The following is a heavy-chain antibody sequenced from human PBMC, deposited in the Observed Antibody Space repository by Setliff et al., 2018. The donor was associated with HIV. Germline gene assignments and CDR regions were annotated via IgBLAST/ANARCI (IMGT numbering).Heavy chain of an antibody. Sequence: GASVKVSCKASGYTFTTSAISWVRQAPGQELQWMGWSHTYNGNVNYARKFRGRVTMTTDASTNTALMELSNLRSDDTAIYYCAREFSWSAFYFDSWGQGTQVTVSS. CDR3: AREFSWSAFYFDS. V-gene: IGHV1-18*01. J-gene: IGHJ4*02. CDR1: GYTFTTSA. CDR2: SHTYNGNV. D-gene: IGHD2-8*02.